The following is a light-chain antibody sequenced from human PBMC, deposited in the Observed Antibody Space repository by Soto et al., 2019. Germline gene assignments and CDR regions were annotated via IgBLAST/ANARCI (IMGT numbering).Light chain of an antibody. V-gene: IGKV3-15*01. CDR1: QSISRSD. J-gene: IGKJ2*01. CDR2: DAS. Sequence: EIVLTQSPGTVSLSPGESATLSCRASQSISRSDLAWYQHRPGQAPRLLIYDASTRATGVPARFSGSGSGTDFTLTISSLQSEDFAVYYCQHYNYWPYTFGQGTKVDIK. CDR3: QHYNYWPYT.